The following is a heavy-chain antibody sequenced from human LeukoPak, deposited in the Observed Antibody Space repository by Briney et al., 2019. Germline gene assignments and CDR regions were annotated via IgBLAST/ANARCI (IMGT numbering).Heavy chain of an antibody. CDR2: IYYSGST. Sequence: SETLSLTCTVSGGSISSYYWSWIRQPPGKGLEWIGYIYYSGSTNYNPSLKSRVIISVDTSKNQFSLKLSSVTAADTAVYYCARDGYYYYGSGSYYYGMDVWGQGTTVTVSS. D-gene: IGHD3-10*01. V-gene: IGHV4-59*01. J-gene: IGHJ6*02. CDR1: GGSISSYY. CDR3: ARDGYYYYGSGSYYYGMDV.